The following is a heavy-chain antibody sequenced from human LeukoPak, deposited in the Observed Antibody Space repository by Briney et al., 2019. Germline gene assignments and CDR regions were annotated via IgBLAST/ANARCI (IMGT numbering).Heavy chain of an antibody. J-gene: IGHJ4*02. D-gene: IGHD1-26*01. CDR1: GFTFSNYW. V-gene: IGHV3-7*04. CDR3: ARRSGSYLFYFDY. Sequence: PGGSLRLSCAASGFTFSNYWMAWVRQAPGKGLEWVANINQDGSEKHYVDSVKGRFTISRDNAKNSLYLQMNSLRAEDTAVYYCARRSGSYLFYFDYWGQGTLVTVSS. CDR2: INQDGSEK.